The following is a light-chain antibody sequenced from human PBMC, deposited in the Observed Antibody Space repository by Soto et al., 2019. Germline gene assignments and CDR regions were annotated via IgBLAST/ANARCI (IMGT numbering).Light chain of an antibody. CDR3: QQANSFPRT. J-gene: IGKJ1*01. V-gene: IGKV1D-12*01. CDR1: QAISTW. CDR2: AAS. Sequence: DIQMTQSPSSVSASVGDRVTITCRASQAISTWLAWYQQKPGKAPKLLIYAASNLQTGVPSSFSGSRSGTDFTLTISSLQPEDFATYYCQQANSFPRTFGQGTKVEIK.